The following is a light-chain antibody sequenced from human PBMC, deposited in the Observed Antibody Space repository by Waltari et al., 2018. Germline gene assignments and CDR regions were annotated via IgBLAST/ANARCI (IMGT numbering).Light chain of an antibody. CDR1: RSGRIY. J-gene: IGKJ1*01. Sequence: CWASRSGRIYLAWYQQKPVQAPRLLIYHASIRATGIPDRFSGSGSGTDFRLTISRLEPEDFAMYYCQQYVESPATFGQGTKVEIK. CDR3: QQYVESPAT. CDR2: HAS. V-gene: IGKV3-20*01.